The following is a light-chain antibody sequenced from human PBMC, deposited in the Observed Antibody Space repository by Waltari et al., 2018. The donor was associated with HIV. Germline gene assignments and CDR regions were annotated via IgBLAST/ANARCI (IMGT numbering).Light chain of an antibody. V-gene: IGLV1-47*01. CDR2: RNN. Sequence: QSVLTQPPSASGTPGQRATLSCSGSRSNIGSNYVYWYQQLPGTAPKRLIYRNNQRPSGIPDRFSGSKSGTSASLAISGLRSEDEAVYYCAAWDDSLSGSWVFGGGTKRTVL. J-gene: IGLJ3*02. CDR1: RSNIGSNY. CDR3: AAWDDSLSGSWV.